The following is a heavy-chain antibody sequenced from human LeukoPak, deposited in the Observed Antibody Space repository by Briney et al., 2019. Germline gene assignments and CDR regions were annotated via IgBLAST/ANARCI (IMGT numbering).Heavy chain of an antibody. CDR3: ARGRGGRDAFDI. CDR1: GFTFSSYT. CDR2: ISSSSGYI. D-gene: IGHD3-10*01. V-gene: IGHV3-21*01. J-gene: IGHJ3*02. Sequence: GGSLRLSCAASGFTFSSYTMNWVRQAPGKGLEWVSSISSSSGYIYYADPVKARFTISRDNAKNSLYLQMNSLRAEDTAVYYCARGRGGRDAFDIWGQGTMVTVSS.